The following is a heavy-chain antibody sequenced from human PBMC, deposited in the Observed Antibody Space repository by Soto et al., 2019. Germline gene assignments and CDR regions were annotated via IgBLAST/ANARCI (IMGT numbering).Heavy chain of an antibody. Sequence: QVQLVESGGGVVQPGRSLRLSCAASGFTFSSYAMYWVGQAPGKGLEWVAVISYDGSNKYYADSVKGRFTISRDNSKNTRYLQMNSLIAEDTAVYYCAREEGTKFAGMDVWGQGTTVTVSS. J-gene: IGHJ6*02. V-gene: IGHV3-30-3*01. CDR2: ISYDGSNK. CDR1: GFTFSSYA. CDR3: AREEGTKFAGMDV. D-gene: IGHD3-10*02.